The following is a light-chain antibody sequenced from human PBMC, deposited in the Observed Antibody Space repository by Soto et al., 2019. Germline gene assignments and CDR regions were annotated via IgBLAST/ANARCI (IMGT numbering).Light chain of an antibody. CDR3: QQLNTYPFT. V-gene: IGKV1-9*01. CDR1: QDISNH. J-gene: IGKJ4*01. Sequence: DIQLTQSTSFLSASVGDRVTITCRASQDISNHLVWYQQKPGKAPNLLIYDAFTLQSGVPSTFSRSRSGTEFTLTISSLQPGDFATYYCQQLNTYPFTFGGGTKVDIK. CDR2: DAF.